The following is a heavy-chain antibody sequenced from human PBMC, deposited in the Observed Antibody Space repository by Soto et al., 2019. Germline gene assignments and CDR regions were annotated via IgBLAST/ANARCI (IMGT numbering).Heavy chain of an antibody. D-gene: IGHD7-27*01. CDR2: ISAYNGNT. CDR3: ARDRKVGLGKSYYYYGMDV. CDR1: GYTFTSYG. V-gene: IGHV1-18*01. J-gene: IGHJ6*04. Sequence: VQLVQSGAEVKKPGASVKVSCKASGYTFTSYGISWVRQAPGQGLEWMGWISAYNGNTNYAQKLQGRDTMTTDTSTSTAYMELRSLRSDDTAVYYCARDRKVGLGKSYYYYGMDVWGKGTTVTVSS.